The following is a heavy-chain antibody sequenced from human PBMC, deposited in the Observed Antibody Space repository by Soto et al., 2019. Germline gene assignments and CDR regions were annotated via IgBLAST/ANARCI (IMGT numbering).Heavy chain of an antibody. J-gene: IGHJ6*02. V-gene: IGHV4-59*01. CDR2: ISYSGST. Sequence: QVQLQGSGPRLVKPSETLSLTCSVSGGSISPYFWTWVRQAPGKGLEWIGYISYSGSTNYNPSLKSRLTILLSTSKNQFSLKLSSVTAADTAVYYCARGTRATQYYNYFYGVDVWGQGTTVTVSS. CDR1: GGSISPYF. CDR3: ARGTRATQYYNYFYGVDV.